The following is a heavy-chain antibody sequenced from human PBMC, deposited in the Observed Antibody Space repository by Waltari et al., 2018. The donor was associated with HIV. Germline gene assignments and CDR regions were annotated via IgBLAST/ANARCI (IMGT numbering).Heavy chain of an antibody. J-gene: IGHJ6*02. CDR2: IYPGDSDT. CDR3: ARQVRGAAAGRTLGYFYSYGLDV. Sequence: EVQLVQSGAEVKKPGESLKISCKGSGYNFTNYWIGWVRQMPGEVLEWMGIIYPGDSDTTYSPSFQGQVTISADKSISTAYLQWSSLKASDTAMYYCARQVRGAAAGRTLGYFYSYGLDVWGQGTTVTVSS. D-gene: IGHD6-13*01. CDR1: GYNFTNYW. V-gene: IGHV5-51*01.